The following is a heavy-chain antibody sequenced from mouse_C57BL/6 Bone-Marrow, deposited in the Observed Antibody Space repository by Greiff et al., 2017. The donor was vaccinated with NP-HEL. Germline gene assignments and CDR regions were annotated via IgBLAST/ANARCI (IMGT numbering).Heavy chain of an antibody. J-gene: IGHJ4*01. V-gene: IGHV5-4*01. CDR3: ARVGGPYYAMDY. D-gene: IGHD3-1*01. Sequence: DVHLVESGGGLVKPGGSLKLSCAASGFTFSSYAMSWVRQTPEKRLEWVATISDGGSYTYYPDNVKGRFTISRDNAKNNLYLQMSRLKSEDTAMYYCARVGGPYYAMDYWGQGTSVTVSS. CDR2: ISDGGSYT. CDR1: GFTFSSYA.